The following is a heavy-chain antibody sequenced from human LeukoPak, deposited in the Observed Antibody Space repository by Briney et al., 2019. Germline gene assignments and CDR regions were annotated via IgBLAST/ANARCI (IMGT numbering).Heavy chain of an antibody. Sequence: PSETLSLTCTVSGGSISSYYWSWIRQPPGKGLEWIGYIYYSGSTNYNPSLKSRVTISVDTSKNQFSLKLSSVTAADTAVYYCARVSHYYDSSGYYPTQYFDYWGQGTLVTVSS. D-gene: IGHD3-22*01. CDR2: IYYSGST. V-gene: IGHV4-59*01. CDR1: GGSISSYY. J-gene: IGHJ4*02. CDR3: ARVSHYYDSSGYYPTQYFDY.